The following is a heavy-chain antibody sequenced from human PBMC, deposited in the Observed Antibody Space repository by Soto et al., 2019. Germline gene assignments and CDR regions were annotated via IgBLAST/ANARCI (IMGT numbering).Heavy chain of an antibody. J-gene: IGHJ5*02. D-gene: IGHD3-10*01. Sequence: QVQLVQSGAEVKKPGSSVKVSCKASGGTFSSYAISWVRQAPGQGLEWMGGIIPIFGTANYAQKFQGRVTITADESTGTAYMELSSLRSEDTAVYYCAREWRGSGSYLGNWFDPWGQGTLVTVSS. V-gene: IGHV1-69*01. CDR2: IIPIFGTA. CDR3: AREWRGSGSYLGNWFDP. CDR1: GGTFSSYA.